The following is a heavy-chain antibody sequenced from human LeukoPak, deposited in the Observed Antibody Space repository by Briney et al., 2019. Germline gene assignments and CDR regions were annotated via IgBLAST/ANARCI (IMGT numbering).Heavy chain of an antibody. CDR1: GFTFDDYA. J-gene: IGHJ6*02. D-gene: IGHD3-10*01. V-gene: IGHV3-23*01. CDR2: VTSSGGNT. CDR3: AKGSGLNYYYYAMDV. Sequence: SGGSLRLSCAASGFTFDDYAMHWVRQAPGTGLEWVASVTSSGGNTYYADSVKGRFTVSRDNSNNTLFLQMNSLRDEDAAVYFCAKGSGLNYYYYAMDVWGQGTTVTVSS.